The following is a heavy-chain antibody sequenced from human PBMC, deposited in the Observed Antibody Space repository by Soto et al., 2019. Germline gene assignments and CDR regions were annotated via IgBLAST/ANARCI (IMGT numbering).Heavy chain of an antibody. J-gene: IGHJ4*02. CDR2: ISYDGSNK. CDR1: GFTFSSYA. Sequence: QVQLVESGGGVVQPGRSLRLSCAASGFTFSSYAMHWVRQAPGKGLEWVAVISYDGSNKYYADSVKGRFTISRDNYTNTLYLHMNSLRAEDTAVYYCARVSGRISLYANFDYWGQGTLVTVSS. V-gene: IGHV3-30-3*01. CDR3: ARVSGRISLYANFDY. D-gene: IGHD4-17*01.